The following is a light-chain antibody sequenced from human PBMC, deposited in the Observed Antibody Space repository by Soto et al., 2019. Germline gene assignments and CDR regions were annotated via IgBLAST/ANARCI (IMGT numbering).Light chain of an antibody. J-gene: IGLJ1*01. CDR2: DVN. Sequence: QSVLTQPASVSGSPGQSITIPCTGTSSDVGAYNYVSWYQHHPGKVPKLIIDDVNDRPSGISYRFSGSKSGTTASLTISGLQAEDEGDYFCFSYTTSGRYVFGTGTKLTVL. CDR1: SSDVGAYNY. V-gene: IGLV2-14*03. CDR3: FSYTTSGRYV.